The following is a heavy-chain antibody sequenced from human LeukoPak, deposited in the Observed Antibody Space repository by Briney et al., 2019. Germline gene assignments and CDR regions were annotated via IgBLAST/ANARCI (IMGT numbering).Heavy chain of an antibody. CDR2: ISGSGGST. V-gene: IGHV3-23*01. CDR3: AKDQMISVVISAFDI. CDR1: GFTFNKYG. D-gene: IGHD3-22*01. Sequence: GGSLRLSCAASGFTFNKYGMSWVRQAPGKGLEWVSFISGSGGSTYYADSVKGRFSISRDNSKNTVYLQMNNLRAEDTAVYYCAKDQMISVVISAFDIWGQGTMVTVSS. J-gene: IGHJ3*02.